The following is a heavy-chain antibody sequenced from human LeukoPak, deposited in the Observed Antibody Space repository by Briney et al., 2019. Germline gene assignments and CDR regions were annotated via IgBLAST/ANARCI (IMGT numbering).Heavy chain of an antibody. CDR1: GFTFSSYS. V-gene: IGHV3-21*04. D-gene: IGHD3-3*01. CDR3: AKDPRQSITIFGVVR. CDR2: ISSSSSYI. J-gene: IGHJ4*02. Sequence: GGSLRLSCAASGFTFSSYSMNWVRQAPGKGLEWVSSISSSSSYIYYADSVKGRFTISRDNSKNTLYLQMNSLRAEDTAVYYCAKDPRQSITIFGVVRGGQGTLVTVSS.